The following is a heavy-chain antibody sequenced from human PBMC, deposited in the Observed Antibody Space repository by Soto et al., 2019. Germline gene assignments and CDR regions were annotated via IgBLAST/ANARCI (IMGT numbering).Heavy chain of an antibody. V-gene: IGHV4-59*08. J-gene: IGHJ6*03. D-gene: IGHD6-13*01. CDR3: ASSGYSSSWGYYYYYYMDV. CDR2: IYYSGST. Sequence: PSETLSLTCTVSGGSISSYYWSWIRQPPGKGLEWIGYIYYSGSTNYNPSLKSRVTISVDTSKNQFSLKLSSVTAADTAVYYCASSGYSSSWGYYYYYYMDVWGKGTTVTVSS. CDR1: GGSISSYY.